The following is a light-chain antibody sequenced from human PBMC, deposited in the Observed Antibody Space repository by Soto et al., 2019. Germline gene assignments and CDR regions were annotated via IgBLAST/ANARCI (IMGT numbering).Light chain of an antibody. CDR1: SSNIGSNY. Sequence: QSELTQPPSASGTPGQRVTISCSGSSSNIGSNYVYWYQQLPGTAPKLLIYRNNQRPSGVPERFSGSKSGTAASLAISGLRSEDEADYYCAAWDDSLSGLFGTGTKVTVL. J-gene: IGLJ1*01. V-gene: IGLV1-47*01. CDR3: AAWDDSLSGL. CDR2: RNN.